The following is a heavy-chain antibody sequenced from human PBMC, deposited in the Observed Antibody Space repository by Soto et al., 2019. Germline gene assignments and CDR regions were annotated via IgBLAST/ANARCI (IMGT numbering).Heavy chain of an antibody. J-gene: IGHJ4*02. D-gene: IGHD3-16*02. Sequence: PSETLSLTCAVSGYSISSGYCWSWIRQPPGKGLEWIGEINHSGSTNYNPSLKSRVTISVDTSKNQFSLKLSSVTAADTAVYYCARGKLSDYVWGSYRYHFDYWGQGTVVTVSS. CDR1: GYSISSGYC. V-gene: IGHV4-4*02. CDR2: INHSGST. CDR3: ARGKLSDYVWGSYRYHFDY.